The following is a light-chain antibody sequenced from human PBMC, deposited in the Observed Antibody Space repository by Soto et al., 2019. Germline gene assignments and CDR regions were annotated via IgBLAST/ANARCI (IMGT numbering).Light chain of an antibody. CDR3: LQNNRYPWT. V-gene: IGKV1-17*03. CDR2: AAS. J-gene: IGKJ1*01. Sequence: DIQMTQSPSAMSASVGDRVTITCRASQDISDFLAWFQQKPGEVPKRLIYAASSLESGVPSRFSGSGSGTEFTLTTSSLQPEDFATYYCLQNNRYPWTFGQGTKVEIK. CDR1: QDISDF.